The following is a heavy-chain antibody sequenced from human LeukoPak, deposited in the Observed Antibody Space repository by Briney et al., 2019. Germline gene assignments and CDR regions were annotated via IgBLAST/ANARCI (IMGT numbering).Heavy chain of an antibody. Sequence: GGSLRLSCAASGFTFSSYSMNWVRQAPGKGLEWISYISSTNSAIYYADSVKGRFTISRDNVKNSLYLQMNSLRAEDTAVYYCARWRGYSYGFDYWGQGTLVTVSS. CDR3: ARWRGYSYGFDY. J-gene: IGHJ4*02. D-gene: IGHD5-18*01. V-gene: IGHV3-48*01. CDR2: ISSTNSAI. CDR1: GFTFSSYS.